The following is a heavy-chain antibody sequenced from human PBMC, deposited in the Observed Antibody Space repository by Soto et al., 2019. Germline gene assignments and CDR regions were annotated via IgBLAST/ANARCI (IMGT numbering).Heavy chain of an antibody. CDR2: IYYNGNT. V-gene: IGHV4-59*11. CDR3: TRANWYSEY. D-gene: IGHD7-27*01. J-gene: IGHJ4*02. Sequence: PSETLSLTCTVSGGSISNHYWSWIRQPPGKGLEWIGYIYYNGNTNYNPPLKSRVTMSVDTPKNQISLKLSSVTAADTAVYYCTRANWYSEYWGQGTLVTVSS. CDR1: GGSISNHY.